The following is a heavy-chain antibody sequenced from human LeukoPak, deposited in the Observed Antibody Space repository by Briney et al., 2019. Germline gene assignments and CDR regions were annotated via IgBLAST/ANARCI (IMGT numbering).Heavy chain of an antibody. Sequence: GGSLRLSCEASEFTFRDYGMHWVRQAPGKGLEWVAVISHYDGNYKDYVDSVGGRFTISRDNSKNTLYLQMNSLRAEDTAAYYCARDDRGLGSGPPHDYWGQGTLVTVSS. V-gene: IGHV3-30*03. CDR1: EFTFRDYG. D-gene: IGHD3-10*01. CDR3: ARDDRGLGSGPPHDY. J-gene: IGHJ4*02. CDR2: ISHYDGNYK.